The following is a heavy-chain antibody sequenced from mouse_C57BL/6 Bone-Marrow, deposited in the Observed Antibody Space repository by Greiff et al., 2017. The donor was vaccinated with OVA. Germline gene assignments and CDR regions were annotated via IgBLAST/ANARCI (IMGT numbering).Heavy chain of an antibody. Sequence: EVHLVESGGDLVKPGGSLKLSCAASGFTFSSYGMSWVRQTPDKRLEWVATISSGGSYTYYPDSVKGRFTISRDNAKNTLYLQMSSLKSEDTAMYYCAKGSSYVQAWFAYWGQGTLVTVSA. D-gene: IGHD1-1*01. CDR2: ISSGGSYT. CDR1: GFTFSSYG. CDR3: AKGSSYVQAWFAY. V-gene: IGHV5-6*01. J-gene: IGHJ3*01.